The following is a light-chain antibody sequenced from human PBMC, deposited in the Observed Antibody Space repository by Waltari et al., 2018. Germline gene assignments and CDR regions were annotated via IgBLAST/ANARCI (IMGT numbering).Light chain of an antibody. CDR2: GAS. CDR3: QQNYTTPGT. Sequence: DIHMTQSPASLSASVEDRVTITCRASQKFSSYLNWYQQKPGTAPRLLIYGASRMQSGVPSRFSGSGSGTDFTLTISSLQPEDFGTYYCQQNYTTPGTFGQGTKVETK. CDR1: QKFSSY. J-gene: IGKJ1*01. V-gene: IGKV1-39*01.